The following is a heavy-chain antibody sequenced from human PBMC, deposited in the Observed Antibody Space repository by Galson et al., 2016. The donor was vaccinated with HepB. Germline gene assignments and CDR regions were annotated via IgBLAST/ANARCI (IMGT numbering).Heavy chain of an antibody. Sequence: SLRLSCAASGFTFSSYSMNWVRQAPGKGLEWVSYISSSSSTIYYADSVKGRFTISRDNAKNSLYLQMNSLRAEDTAVYYWAREGAIFGVVTNWFDPWGQGTLVTVSS. V-gene: IGHV3-48*01. CDR2: ISSSSSTI. D-gene: IGHD3-3*01. CDR1: GFTFSSYS. J-gene: IGHJ5*02. CDR3: AREGAIFGVVTNWFDP.